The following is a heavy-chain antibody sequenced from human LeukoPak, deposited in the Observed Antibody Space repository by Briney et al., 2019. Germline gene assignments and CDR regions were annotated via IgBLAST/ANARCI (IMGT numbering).Heavy chain of an antibody. CDR2: IKQDGSEK. CDR1: GFTFSSYW. CDR3: ARDSFICSGGSCWRPDAFDI. J-gene: IGHJ3*02. D-gene: IGHD2-15*01. Sequence: GGSLRLSCAASGFTFSSYWMSWVRQAPGKGLEWVANIKQDGSEKYYVDSVKGRFTISRDNAKNSLYLQMNSLRAGDTAVYYCARDSFICSGGSCWRPDAFDIWGQGTMVTVSS. V-gene: IGHV3-7*01.